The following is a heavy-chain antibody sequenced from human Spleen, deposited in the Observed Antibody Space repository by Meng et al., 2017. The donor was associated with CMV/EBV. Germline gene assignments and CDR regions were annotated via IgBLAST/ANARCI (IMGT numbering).Heavy chain of an antibody. J-gene: IGHJ4*02. D-gene: IGHD4/OR15-4a*01. CDR1: GTSISTSHW. Sequence: VSGTSISTSHWWSWVRQPPGKGLEWIGEVYHSGYTNYNPSLKSRVTMSVDRSKNQFSLRLSSVTAADTAIYYCARVTEYGGNCFDSWGQGTLVTVSS. V-gene: IGHV4-4*02. CDR2: VYHSGYT. CDR3: ARVTEYGGNCFDS.